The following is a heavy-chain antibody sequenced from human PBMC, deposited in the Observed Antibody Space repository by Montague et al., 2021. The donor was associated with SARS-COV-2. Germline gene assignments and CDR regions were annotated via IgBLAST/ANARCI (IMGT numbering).Heavy chain of an antibody. CDR2: INHRGST. V-gene: IGHV4-34*01. CDR1: DGSFSDYS. CDR3: ARGRQHINMVVVVVTGGEYYFDF. D-gene: IGHD3-22*01. J-gene: IGHJ4*02. Sequence: SETLSLTCAVYDGSFSDYSWTWIRQPPGKGLEWIWEINHRGSTNHNPPLKSRVTISVDTSKNQFSLKMTSVTAADTAVYYCARGRQHINMVVVVVTGGEYYFDFWGQGTLVAVSS.